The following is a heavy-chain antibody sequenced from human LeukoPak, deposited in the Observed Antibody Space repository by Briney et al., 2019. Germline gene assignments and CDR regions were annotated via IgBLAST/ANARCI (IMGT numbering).Heavy chain of an antibody. Sequence: GGSLRLSCAASGFSINTYAMHWVRQAPGKRLECVSGISSNGDRSYYANSVKGRFIISRDNSKNTLYLQMGSLRAEAMAVYYCARDRGSSGYYYIDSWGQGTLVTVSS. CDR2: ISSNGDRS. V-gene: IGHV3-64*01. CDR3: ARDRGSSGYYYIDS. J-gene: IGHJ4*02. CDR1: GFSINTYA. D-gene: IGHD3-22*01.